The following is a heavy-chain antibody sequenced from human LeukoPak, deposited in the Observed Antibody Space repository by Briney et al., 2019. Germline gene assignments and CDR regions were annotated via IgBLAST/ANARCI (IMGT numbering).Heavy chain of an antibody. Sequence: GESLKISCAASGFTVSSNYMGWVRQAPGKGLEWVSVIYSGGSTYYADSVKGRFTISRHNSKNTLYLQMNSLRAEDTAVYYCARVVDSSGYYDYWGQGTLVTVSS. CDR3: ARVVDSSGYYDY. CDR1: GFTVSSNY. D-gene: IGHD3-22*01. J-gene: IGHJ4*02. CDR2: IYSGGST. V-gene: IGHV3-53*04.